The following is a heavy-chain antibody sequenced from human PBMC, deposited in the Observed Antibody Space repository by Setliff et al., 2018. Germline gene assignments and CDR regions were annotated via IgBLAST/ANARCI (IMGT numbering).Heavy chain of an antibody. V-gene: IGHV4-34*01. CDR3: ARRWNFGPYGSGIHDGFDM. CDR1: DGSFSDYY. Sequence: SETLSLTCAVSDGSFSDYYWSCFRQPPGKGLEWIGEINHYGSTKYKSSLRSRVTISVDTSKNQFSLKLNSVTAADTAVYYCARRWNFGPYGSGIHDGFDMWGQGTMVTVSS. J-gene: IGHJ3*02. CDR2: INHYGST. D-gene: IGHD3-10*01.